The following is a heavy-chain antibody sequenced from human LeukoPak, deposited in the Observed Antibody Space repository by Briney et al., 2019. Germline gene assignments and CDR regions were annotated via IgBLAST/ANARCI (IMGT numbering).Heavy chain of an antibody. J-gene: IGHJ6*02. Sequence: SETLSLTCTVSGYSISSGSYYWSWIRQPAGKGLEWIGRIYTSGSTYYNPSLKSRVTISVDRSKNQFSLKLSSVTAADTAVYYCAKGIAAAGTYYYYGMDVWGQGTAVTVSS. V-gene: IGHV4-61*02. D-gene: IGHD6-13*01. CDR3: AKGIAAAGTYYYYGMDV. CDR2: IYTSGST. CDR1: GYSISSGSYY.